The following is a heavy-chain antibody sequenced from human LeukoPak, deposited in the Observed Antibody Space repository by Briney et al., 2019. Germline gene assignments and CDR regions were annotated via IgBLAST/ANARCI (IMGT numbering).Heavy chain of an antibody. D-gene: IGHD3-10*01. CDR1: GYIFSSCW. CDR3: ARERMYSGSGSTYPYYDY. Sequence: GGSLRLSCAAPGYIFSSCWMSWVRQSPGKGLEWVANIKPDGSEKYYVDSVKGRFTISRDNAKNALYLETNSLRVGDTAVYYCARERMYSGSGSTYPYYDYWGQGTLVTVSS. CDR2: IKPDGSEK. J-gene: IGHJ4*02. V-gene: IGHV3-7*01.